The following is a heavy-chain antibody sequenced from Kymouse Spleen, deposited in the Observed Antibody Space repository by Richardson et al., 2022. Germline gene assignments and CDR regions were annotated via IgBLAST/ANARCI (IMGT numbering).Heavy chain of an antibody. V-gene: IGHV4-34*01. CDR3: ASKQQLGHFDY. J-gene: IGHJ4*02. CDR1: GGSFSGYY. CDR2: INHSGST. D-gene: IGHD6-13*01. Sequence: QVQLQQWGAGLLKPSETLSLTCAVYGGSFSGYYWSWIRQPPGKGLEWIGEINHSGSTNYNPSLKSRVTISVDTSKNQFSLKLSSVTAADTAVYYCASKQQLGHFDYWGQGTLVTVSS.